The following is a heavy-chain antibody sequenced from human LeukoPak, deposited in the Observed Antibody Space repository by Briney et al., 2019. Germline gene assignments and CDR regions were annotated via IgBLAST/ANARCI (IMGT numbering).Heavy chain of an antibody. J-gene: IGHJ3*02. V-gene: IGHV1-69*04. D-gene: IGHD3-10*01. Sequence: SVKVSCKASGGTFSNYAINWVRQAPGQGLEWMGSIIPILGIANYAQKFQGRVTITADKSTSTAYMELSSLRFEDTAVYYCARASQDYYGSGSYYRGGDAFDIWGQGTMVTVSS. CDR2: IIPILGIA. CDR1: GGTFSNYA. CDR3: ARASQDYYGSGSYYRGGDAFDI.